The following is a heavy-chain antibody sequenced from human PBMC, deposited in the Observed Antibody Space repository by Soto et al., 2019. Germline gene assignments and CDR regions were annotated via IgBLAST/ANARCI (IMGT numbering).Heavy chain of an antibody. CDR3: ARALGRAVAGLRRSGQIDY. CDR2: INPSGGST. D-gene: IGHD6-19*01. Sequence: ASVKVSCKASGYTFTSYYMHWVRQAPGQGLEWMGIINPSGGSTSYAQKFQGRVTMTRDTSTSTVYMELSSLRSEDTAVYYCARALGRAVAGLRRSGQIDYWGQGTLVTVSS. J-gene: IGHJ4*02. V-gene: IGHV1-46*03. CDR1: GYTFTSYY.